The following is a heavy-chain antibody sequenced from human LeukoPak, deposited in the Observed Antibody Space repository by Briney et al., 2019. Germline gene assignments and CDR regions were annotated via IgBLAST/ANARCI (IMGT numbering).Heavy chain of an antibody. Sequence: ASVKVSCKASGGTFNSYAISWVRQAPGQGLEWMGGIIPIFGTANYAQKFQGRVAITADESTSTAYMELSSLRSEDTAVYYCAREGGQQLVPSFDYWGQGTLVTVSS. V-gene: IGHV1-69*13. D-gene: IGHD6-13*01. J-gene: IGHJ4*02. CDR1: GGTFNSYA. CDR3: AREGGQQLVPSFDY. CDR2: IIPIFGTA.